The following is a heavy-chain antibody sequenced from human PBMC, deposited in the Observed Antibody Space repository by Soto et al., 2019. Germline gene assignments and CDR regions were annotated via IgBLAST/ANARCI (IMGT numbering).Heavy chain of an antibody. V-gene: IGHV1-18*01. Sequence: ASVKVSCKAPGYTFTSYGISWVRQAPGQGLEWMGWISAYNGNTNYAQKLQGRVTMTTDTSTSTAYMELRSLRSDDTAAYYCARRLRCTNGVCYTGRYYYYGMDVWGQGTTVTVSS. CDR1: GYTFTSYG. J-gene: IGHJ6*02. CDR3: ARRLRCTNGVCYTGRYYYYGMDV. CDR2: ISAYNGNT. D-gene: IGHD2-8*01.